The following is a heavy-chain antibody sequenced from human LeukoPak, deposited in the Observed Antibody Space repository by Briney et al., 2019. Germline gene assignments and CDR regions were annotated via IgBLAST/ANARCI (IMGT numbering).Heavy chain of an antibody. CDR3: ARDSGSYLDY. J-gene: IGHJ4*02. D-gene: IGHD3-10*01. CDR1: GFSVSDNY. Sequence: GGSLRLSCAVSGFSVSDNYMSWVRQAPGKGLEWVSVIYSGISAYYADSVRGRFTISRDNSKNTVYLQMNSLRADDTAVYFCARDSGSYLDYWGQGTLVTVSS. V-gene: IGHV3-66*01. CDR2: IYSGISA.